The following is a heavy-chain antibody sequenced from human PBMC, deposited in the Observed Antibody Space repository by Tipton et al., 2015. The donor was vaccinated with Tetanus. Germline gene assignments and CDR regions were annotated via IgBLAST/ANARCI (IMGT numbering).Heavy chain of an antibody. CDR3: ARYMVRGVPFDY. J-gene: IGHJ4*02. CDR2: IYYSGST. D-gene: IGHD3-10*01. CDR1: GGSISSYY. V-gene: IGHV4-59*01. Sequence: TLSLTCTVSGGSISSYYWSWIRQPPGKGLEWIGYIYYSGSTNYNPSLKSRVTISVDTSKNQFSLKLSSVTAADTAVYYCARYMVRGVPFDYWGQGTLVTVSS.